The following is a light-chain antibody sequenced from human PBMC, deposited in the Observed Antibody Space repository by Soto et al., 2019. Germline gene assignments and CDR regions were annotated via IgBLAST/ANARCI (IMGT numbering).Light chain of an antibody. J-gene: IGLJ3*02. CDR1: TSDVGGHNF. V-gene: IGLV2-14*01. Sequence: QSALTQPVSVSGSPGESITISCSGTTSDVGGHNFVSWFQQHPGKAPKMMIYAVDQRPSGVSIRFSGSKSGNTASLTISGLQTEDEADYYCSSYTRSSIWVFGGGTKVTVL. CDR2: AVD. CDR3: SSYTRSSIWV.